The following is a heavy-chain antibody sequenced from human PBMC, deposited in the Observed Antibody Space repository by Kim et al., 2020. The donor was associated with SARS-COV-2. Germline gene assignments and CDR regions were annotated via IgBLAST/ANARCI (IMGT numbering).Heavy chain of an antibody. D-gene: IGHD3-10*01. CDR3: TKGTYYHDYDMNV. V-gene: IGHV3-9*01. Sequence: GGSLRLSCVASGFTFGDSAMHWVRQVPGKGLEWVSGITWKSVSIGYADSVKGRFTISRDNAKNSLYLQMNSLRVEDTALYYCTKGTYYHDYDMNVWGQGT. J-gene: IGHJ6*02. CDR1: GFTFGDSA. CDR2: ITWKSVSI.